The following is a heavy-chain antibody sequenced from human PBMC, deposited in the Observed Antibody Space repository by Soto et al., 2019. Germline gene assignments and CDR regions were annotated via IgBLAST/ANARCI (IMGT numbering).Heavy chain of an antibody. V-gene: IGHV1-69*01. CDR2: IIPISGTT. J-gene: IGHJ4*02. Sequence: QVHLVQSGAEVKKPGSSVRVSCKASGGTYRNYAVNWVRQAPGQGLEWMGGIIPISGTTNYAQKFQGRVTITADESTSTAYMELRRLRSEDTAVYFCAMDTNLLDYYFDYWGQGTLVTVSS. CDR1: GGTYRNYA. D-gene: IGHD3-10*01. CDR3: AMDTNLLDYYFDY.